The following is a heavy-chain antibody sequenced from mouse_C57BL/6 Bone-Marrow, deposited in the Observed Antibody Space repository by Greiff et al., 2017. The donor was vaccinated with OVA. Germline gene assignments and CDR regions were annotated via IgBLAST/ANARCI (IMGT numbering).Heavy chain of an antibody. D-gene: IGHD1-1*01. CDR1: GYTFTDYY. V-gene: IGHV1-76*01. J-gene: IGHJ2*01. CDR2: IYPGSGNT. Sequence: QVQLQQSGAELVRPGASVKLSCKASGYTFTDYYINWVKQRPGQGLEWIARIYPGSGNTYYNEKFKGKATLTAEKSSSTAYMQLSSLTSEDSAVYFCARSGYGSSYDWGQGTTLTVSS. CDR3: ARSGYGSSYD.